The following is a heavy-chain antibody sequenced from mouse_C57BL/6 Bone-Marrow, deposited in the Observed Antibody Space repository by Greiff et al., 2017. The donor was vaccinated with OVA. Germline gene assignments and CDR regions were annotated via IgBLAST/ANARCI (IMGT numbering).Heavy chain of an antibody. CDR1: GYTFTGYW. Sequence: VQLQQSGAELMKPGASVKLSCKATGYTFTGYWIEWVKQRPGHGLEWIGEILPGSGSTNSNEKFKGKGTFTADKATNTPYMQLLSLTTEDSAIYYCARISDYDAWFAYWGQGTLVTVSA. CDR2: ILPGSGST. J-gene: IGHJ3*01. CDR3: ARISDYDAWFAY. V-gene: IGHV1-9*01. D-gene: IGHD2-4*01.